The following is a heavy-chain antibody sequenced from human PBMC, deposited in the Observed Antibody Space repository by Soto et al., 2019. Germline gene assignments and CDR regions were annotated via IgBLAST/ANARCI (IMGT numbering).Heavy chain of an antibody. CDR3: ATANYYDSSGQWGDYFDY. J-gene: IGHJ4*02. CDR2: FDPEDGET. D-gene: IGHD3-22*01. V-gene: IGHV1-24*01. Sequence: ASVKVSCKASGGTFSSYTISWVRQAPGQGLEWMGGFDPEDGETIYAQKFQGRVTMTEDTSTDTAYMELSSLRSEDTAVYYCATANYYDSSGQWGDYFDYWGQGTLVTVS. CDR1: GGTFSSYT.